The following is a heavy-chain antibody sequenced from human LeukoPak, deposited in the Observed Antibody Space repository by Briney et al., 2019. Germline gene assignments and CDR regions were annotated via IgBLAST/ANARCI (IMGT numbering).Heavy chain of an antibody. CDR3: AREVAGTPWIDY. J-gene: IGHJ4*02. CDR2: IYYSGST. CDR1: GGSISSSSYY. V-gene: IGHV4-39*07. D-gene: IGHD6-19*01. Sequence: SETLSLTCTVSGGSISSSSYYWGWIRQPPGKGLEWIGSIYYSGSTYYNPSLKSRVTISVDTSKKQFSLKLRSVTAADTAMYYCAREVAGTPWIDYWGQGTLVTVSS.